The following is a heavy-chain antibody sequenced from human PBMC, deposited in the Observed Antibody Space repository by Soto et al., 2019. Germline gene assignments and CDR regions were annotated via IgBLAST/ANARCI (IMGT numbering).Heavy chain of an antibody. V-gene: IGHV1-69*02. J-gene: IGHJ3*02. CDR1: GGTFSTNT. CDR3: SLGSWSADTFDI. CDR2: ILPMLDIT. D-gene: IGHD6-13*01. Sequence: SAKVSCKASGGTFSTNTVVWVRQAPGQGLEWMGRILPMLDITNSAQRFQGRVTRTADKSTSTDYLELTSLRSEDSVVYYCSLGSWSADTFDISGRRTMVTVSS.